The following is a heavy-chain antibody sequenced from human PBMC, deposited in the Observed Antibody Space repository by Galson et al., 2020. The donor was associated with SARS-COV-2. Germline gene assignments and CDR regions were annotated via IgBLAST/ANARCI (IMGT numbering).Heavy chain of an antibody. CDR2: IRNKDNSYIT. Sequence: GESLKISCIASGFTFNDHFMDWVRQAPGKGLEWVARIRNKDNSYITEYAASVKGRFTISRDDSKNSVHLQASGLKTEDTAVYYCARDWFGAGDYWGQGTLVTVSS. CDR1: GFTFNDHF. V-gene: IGHV3-72*01. J-gene: IGHJ4*02. CDR3: ARDWFGAGDY. D-gene: IGHD3-10*01.